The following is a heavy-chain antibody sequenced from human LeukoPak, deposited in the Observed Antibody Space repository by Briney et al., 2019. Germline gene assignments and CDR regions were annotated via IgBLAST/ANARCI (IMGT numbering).Heavy chain of an antibody. D-gene: IGHD1-1*01. Sequence: GRSLRLSCAASGFTFSSYGMHWVRQAPGKGLEWVAAIWYDGSNKYYADSVKGRFTISRDNSKNTLYLQMNSLRAEDTAVYYCARGLSLTLNSNWFDPWGQGTLVTVSS. J-gene: IGHJ5*02. V-gene: IGHV3-33*01. CDR1: GFTFSSYG. CDR3: ARGLSLTLNSNWFDP. CDR2: IWYDGSNK.